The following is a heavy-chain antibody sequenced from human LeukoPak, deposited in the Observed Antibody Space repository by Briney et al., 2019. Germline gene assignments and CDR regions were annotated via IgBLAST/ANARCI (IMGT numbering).Heavy chain of an antibody. Sequence: GGSLRLSCAASGFTFSNYAMHCVRQAPGKGLEWVAAISFDGTNKYYANSVQGRFTISRDNSKNTLYLQMNSLRAEDTALYYCARDMYDNGWSSFDYWGQGTLVTVSS. J-gene: IGHJ4*02. V-gene: IGHV3-30-3*01. CDR3: ARDMYDNGWSSFDY. CDR2: ISFDGTNK. D-gene: IGHD3-10*01. CDR1: GFTFSNYA.